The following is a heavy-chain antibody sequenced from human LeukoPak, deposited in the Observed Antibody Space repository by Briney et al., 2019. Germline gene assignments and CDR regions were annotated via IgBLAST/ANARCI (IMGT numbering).Heavy chain of an antibody. Sequence: GASVKVSCKASGYTFTSYGISWVRQAPGQGLEWMGWISAYNGNTNYAQKLQGRVTMTTDTSTSTAYMELRSLRSDDTAVYYCARATLSNYYGSGSYGPDHWGQGTQVTVSS. V-gene: IGHV1-18*01. J-gene: IGHJ4*02. CDR3: ARATLSNYYGSGSYGPDH. D-gene: IGHD3-10*01. CDR2: ISAYNGNT. CDR1: GYTFTSYG.